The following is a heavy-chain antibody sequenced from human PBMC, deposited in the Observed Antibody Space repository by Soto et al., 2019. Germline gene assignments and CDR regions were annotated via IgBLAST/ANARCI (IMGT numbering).Heavy chain of an antibody. V-gene: IGHV1-69*13. CDR3: ARDRDGSGYDPVYYYYGMDV. D-gene: IGHD5-12*01. J-gene: IGHJ6*02. CDR1: GGTFSSYA. Sequence: GASVKVSCKASGGTFSSYAISWVRQAPGQGLEWMGGIIPIFGTANYAQKFQGRVTITADESTSTAYMELSSLRSEDTAVYYCARDRDGSGYDPVYYYYGMDVWGQGTTVTAP. CDR2: IIPIFGTA.